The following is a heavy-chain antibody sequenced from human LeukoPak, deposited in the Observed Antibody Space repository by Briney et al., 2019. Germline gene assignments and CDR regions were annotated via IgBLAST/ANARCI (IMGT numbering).Heavy chain of an antibody. Sequence: GGSLRLSCAASGFTFSSYAMSWVRQAPGKGLEWVSAISGSGGSTCYADSVKGRFTISRDNSKNTLYLQMNSLRAEDTAVYYCAKEVKSYGSSSWFDPWGQGTLVTVSS. J-gene: IGHJ5*02. D-gene: IGHD5-18*01. V-gene: IGHV3-23*01. CDR2: ISGSGGST. CDR1: GFTFSSYA. CDR3: AKEVKSYGSSSWFDP.